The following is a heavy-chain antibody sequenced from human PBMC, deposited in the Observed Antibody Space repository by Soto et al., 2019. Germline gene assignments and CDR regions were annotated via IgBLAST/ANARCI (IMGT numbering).Heavy chain of an antibody. CDR2: ISGSGGST. Sequence: GGSLRLSCAASGFTFSSYAMSWVRQAPGKGLEWVSAISGSGGSTYYADSVKGRFTISRDNSKNTLYLQMNSLRAEDTAVYYCAKVPPDTLHLGELSFGLPVVWGQGTLVTVSS. D-gene: IGHD3-16*02. J-gene: IGHJ4*02. CDR1: GFTFSSYA. CDR3: AKVPPDTLHLGELSFGLPVV. V-gene: IGHV3-23*01.